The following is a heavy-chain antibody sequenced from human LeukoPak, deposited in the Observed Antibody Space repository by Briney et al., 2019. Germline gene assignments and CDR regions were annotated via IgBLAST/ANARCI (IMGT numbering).Heavy chain of an antibody. J-gene: IGHJ4*02. V-gene: IGHV4-31*03. Sequence: PSETLSLTCTVSGGSVNSAGYYWSWIRQHPRKGLEWMGNIHHSGTTNYNPSLETRVTISLDTSKNQFSLKLSSVTAADTAVYYCATHDRYCSSNTCYSPFDYWGPGILVAVSS. D-gene: IGHD2-2*01. CDR2: IHHSGTT. CDR1: GGSVNSAGYY. CDR3: ATHDRYCSSNTCYSPFDY.